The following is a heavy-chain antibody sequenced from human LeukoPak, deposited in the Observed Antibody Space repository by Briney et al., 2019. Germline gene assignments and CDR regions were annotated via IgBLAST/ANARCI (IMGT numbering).Heavy chain of an antibody. D-gene: IGHD1-26*01. CDR3: ARGWAPPYDY. Sequence: GRSLRLSCAASGFTFSSYGMHWVRQAPGKGLEWVAVISYDGSNKYYADSVKGRFTISRDNSKNTLYLQMNSLRAEDTAVYYCARGWAPPYDYWGQGTLVTVSS. V-gene: IGHV3-30*03. J-gene: IGHJ4*02. CDR1: GFTFSSYG. CDR2: ISYDGSNK.